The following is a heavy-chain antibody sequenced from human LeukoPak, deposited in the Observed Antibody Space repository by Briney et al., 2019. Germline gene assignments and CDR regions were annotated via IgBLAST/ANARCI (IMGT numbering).Heavy chain of an antibody. CDR2: INPSGGST. CDR1: GYTFTNNY. CDR3: ARVNRELLREISIDY. D-gene: IGHD1-26*01. V-gene: IGHV1-46*01. Sequence: ASVKVSCKASGYTFTNNYMHWVRQAPGQGLEWMGIINPSGGSTRYAQKFQGRVTVTRDTSTSTVYMVLSSLRSEDTAVYYCARVNRELLREISIDYWGQGTLVTVSS. J-gene: IGHJ4*02.